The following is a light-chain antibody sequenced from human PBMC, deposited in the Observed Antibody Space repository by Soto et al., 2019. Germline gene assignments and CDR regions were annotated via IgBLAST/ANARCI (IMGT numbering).Light chain of an antibody. CDR1: QSVSSSY. CDR2: GAS. CDR3: HQYGSSPYT. J-gene: IGKJ2*01. Sequence: EIVLTQSPGTLSLSPGERATLSCRASQSVSSSYLAWYQQKPGQAPRPLIYGASSRATGIPDRFSGSGSGTDSTLTISRLEPEDFAVYYCHQYGSSPYTFGQGTKLEIK. V-gene: IGKV3-20*01.